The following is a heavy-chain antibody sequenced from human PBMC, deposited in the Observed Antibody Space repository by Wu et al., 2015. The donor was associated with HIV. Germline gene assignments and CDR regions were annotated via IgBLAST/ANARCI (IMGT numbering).Heavy chain of an antibody. V-gene: IGHV1-2*02. J-gene: IGHJ4*02. CDR3: ARDRGYYYGSGRTWGFADH. CDR1: GYTFTGYY. CDR2: INPNSGGT. Sequence: QVQLVQSGAEVRKSGASVKVSCKASGYTFTGYYLHWVRQAPGQGLEWMGWINPNSGGTNYAQKLQGRVTMTRDTSISAAYMELTGLTSDDTAVYYCARDRGYYYGSGRTWGFADHWGQGTLVTVSS. D-gene: IGHD3-10*01.